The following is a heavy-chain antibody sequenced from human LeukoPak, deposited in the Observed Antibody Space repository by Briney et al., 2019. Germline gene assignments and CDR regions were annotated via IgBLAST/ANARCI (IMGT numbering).Heavy chain of an antibody. V-gene: IGHV1-8*03. J-gene: IGHJ6*03. CDR2: MNPNSGNT. D-gene: IGHD3-22*01. CDR1: GYTFTSYD. CDR3: ARGTPTGPYYYDSSGYYYGYYYYYMDV. Sequence: ASVKVSCKASGYTFTSYDINWVRQATGQGLEWMGWMNPNSGNTGYAQKFQGRVTITRNTSISTAYMELSSLRSEDTAVYYCARGTPTGPYYYDSSGYYYGYYYYYMDVWGKGTTVTVSS.